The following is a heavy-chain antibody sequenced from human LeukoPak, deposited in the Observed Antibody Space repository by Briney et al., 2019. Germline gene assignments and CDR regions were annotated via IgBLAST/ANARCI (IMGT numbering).Heavy chain of an antibody. V-gene: IGHV4-4*07. J-gene: IGHJ3*02. D-gene: IGHD3-22*01. CDR3: ARVSYDSSGYYPQGAFDI. CDR2: IYTSGST. CDR1: GGSISSHY. Sequence: SETLSLTCTVSGGSISSHYWSWIRQPAGKGLEWIGRIYTSGSTNYNPSLKSRVTMSVDTSKNQFSLKLSSVTAADTAVYYCARVSYDSSGYYPQGAFDIWGQGTMVTVSS.